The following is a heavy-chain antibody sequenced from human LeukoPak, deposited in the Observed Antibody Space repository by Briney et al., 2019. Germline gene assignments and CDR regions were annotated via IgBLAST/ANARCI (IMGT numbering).Heavy chain of an antibody. CDR2: TNRRGTT. V-gene: IGHV4-34*01. CDR1: GGSFSDYY. CDR3: ARDGGPNNYWFDL. Sequence: PSETLSLTCAVYGGSFSDYYWLWIRQPPGKGLQWIGETNRRGTTNYNPSLKSRVTISVDTSNNQFSLKLGSVTAADTAVYYCARDGGPNNYWFDLWGQGTLVTVSS. D-gene: IGHD4-23*01. J-gene: IGHJ5*02.